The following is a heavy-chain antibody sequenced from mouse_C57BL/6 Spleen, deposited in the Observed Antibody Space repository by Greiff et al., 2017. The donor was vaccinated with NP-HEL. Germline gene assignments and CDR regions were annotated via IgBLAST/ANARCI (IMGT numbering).Heavy chain of an antibody. CDR1: GFTFTDYY. J-gene: IGHJ4*01. CDR3: VKASYSNYGGRAMDY. V-gene: IGHV7-4*01. D-gene: IGHD2-5*01. CDR2: IRNKANGYTT. Sequence: EVQVVESGGGLVQPGASLRLSCAASGFTFTDYYMSWVRQPPGKAPEWLALIRNKANGYTTEYTASVKGGFTISRDNSQNILYLQMNTLRAEDSATYYCVKASYSNYGGRAMDYWGQGTSVTVSS.